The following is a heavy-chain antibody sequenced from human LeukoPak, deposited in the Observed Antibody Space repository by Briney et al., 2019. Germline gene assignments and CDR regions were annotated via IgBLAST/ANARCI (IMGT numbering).Heavy chain of an antibody. CDR2: ISSSSSYT. V-gene: IGHV3-21*05. J-gene: IGHJ4*02. CDR1: GFTFRSYE. D-gene: IGHD3-22*01. CDR3: ARDTYYYDSSRYFDY. Sequence: GGSLRLSCAASGFTFRSYEMTWVRQAPGKGLEWVSYISSSSSYTNYADSVKGRFTISRDNAKNSLYLQMNSLRAEDTAVYYCARDTYYYDSSRYFDYWGQGTLVTVSS.